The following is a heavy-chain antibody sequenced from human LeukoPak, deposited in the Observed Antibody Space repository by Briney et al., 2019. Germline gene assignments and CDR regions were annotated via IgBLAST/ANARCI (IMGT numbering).Heavy chain of an antibody. D-gene: IGHD1-26*01. J-gene: IGHJ3*02. CDR1: GYTFTGYY. V-gene: IGHV1-2*02. CDR2: INPNSGGT. CDR3: AAWGGDAIVGAPSGAFDI. Sequence: ASVKVSCKASGYTFTGYYMHWVRQAPGQGLEWMGWINPNSGGTNYAQKFQGRVTMTRDTSISTAYMELSRLRSDDTAVYYCAAWGGDAIVGAPSGAFDIWGQGTMVTVSS.